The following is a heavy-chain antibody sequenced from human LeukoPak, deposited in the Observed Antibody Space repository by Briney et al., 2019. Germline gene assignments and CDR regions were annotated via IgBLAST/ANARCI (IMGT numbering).Heavy chain of an antibody. CDR3: ARYSSSWPTRYNWFDP. D-gene: IGHD6-13*01. J-gene: IGHJ5*02. V-gene: IGHV4-34*01. Sequence: SETLSLTCAVYGGSFSGYYWSWIRQPPGKGLEWIGEINHSGSTNYNPSLKSRVTISVDTSKNQFSLKLSSVTAADTAVYYCARYSSSWPTRYNWFDPWGQGTLVTVSS. CDR1: GGSFSGYY. CDR2: INHSGST.